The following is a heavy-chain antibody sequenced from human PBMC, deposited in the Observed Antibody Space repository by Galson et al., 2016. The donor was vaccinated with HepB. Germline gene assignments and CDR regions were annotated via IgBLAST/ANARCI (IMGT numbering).Heavy chain of an antibody. D-gene: IGHD3-22*01. Sequence: SLRLSCAASGFTFSNYGIHWVRQAPGKGLEWVAAIWFDGSNKNYGDSVKGRSTISRDNPNNTVFLQMNSLRADDTAVYYCARDRGNMIVLDNWYFDLWGRGTLVTVSS. J-gene: IGHJ2*01. CDR1: GFTFSNYG. CDR3: ARDRGNMIVLDNWYFDL. CDR2: IWFDGSNK. V-gene: IGHV3-33*01.